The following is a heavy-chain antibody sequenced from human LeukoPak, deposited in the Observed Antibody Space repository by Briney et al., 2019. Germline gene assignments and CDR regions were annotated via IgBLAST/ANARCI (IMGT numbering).Heavy chain of an antibody. CDR1: GFTFRSYA. CDR2: ISGSGGST. CDR3: AKDPYAILTGYRYYFDY. D-gene: IGHD3-9*01. Sequence: GGSLRLSCAASGFTFRSYAMSWVRQAPGKGMEWVSAISGSGGSTYYADSVKGRFTISRDNSKNTLYLQMNSLRAEDTAVYYCAKDPYAILTGYRYYFDYWGQGTLGTVSS. V-gene: IGHV3-23*01. J-gene: IGHJ4*02.